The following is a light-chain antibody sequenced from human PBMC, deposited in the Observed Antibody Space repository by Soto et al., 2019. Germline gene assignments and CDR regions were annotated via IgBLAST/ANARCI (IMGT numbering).Light chain of an antibody. CDR1: QSISSY. J-gene: IGKJ5*01. V-gene: IGKV1-39*01. CDR2: AAS. CDR3: QQSYSTLSIT. Sequence: DIQMTPSPSSLSASVGDRVTITFPGSQSISSYLNWYQQKPGKAPKLLIYAASSLQSGVPSRFSGSGSGTDFTLTISSLQPEDFATYYCQQSYSTLSITFGQGTRLEIK.